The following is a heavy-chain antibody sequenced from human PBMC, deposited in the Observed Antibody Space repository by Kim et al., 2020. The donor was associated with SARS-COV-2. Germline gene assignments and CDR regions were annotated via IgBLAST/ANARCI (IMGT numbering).Heavy chain of an antibody. J-gene: IGHJ4*02. V-gene: IGHV4-39*01. CDR3: ARHIRYGLYYFDY. Sequence: NPSLKSRVTISVDTAKNQFSLKLSSVTAADTAVYYCARHIRYGLYYFDYWGQGTLVTVSS. D-gene: IGHD4-17*01.